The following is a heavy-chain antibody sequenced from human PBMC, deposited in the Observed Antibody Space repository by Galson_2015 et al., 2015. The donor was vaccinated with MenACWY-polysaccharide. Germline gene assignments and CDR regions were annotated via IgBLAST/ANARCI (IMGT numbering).Heavy chain of an antibody. V-gene: IGHV3-23*01. J-gene: IGHJ6*03. Sequence: SLRLSCAASGFTFSNHAMSWVRQAPGEGLEWVSGITSGGGGTHYADSVKGRFTISRDNSKNTVSLQMNSLRAEDTALYYCSRNRGSNCRYYMDVWGKGTTVTVSS. CDR1: GFTFSNHA. CDR3: SRNRGSNCRYYMDV. CDR2: ITSGGGGT. D-gene: IGHD1-1*01.